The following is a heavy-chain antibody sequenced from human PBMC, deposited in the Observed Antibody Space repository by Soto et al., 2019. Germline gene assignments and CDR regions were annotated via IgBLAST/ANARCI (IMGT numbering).Heavy chain of an antibody. V-gene: IGHV4-4*07. CDR2: IYTSGST. CDR1: GGSISSYY. D-gene: IGHD3-22*01. Sequence: QVQLQESGPGLVKPSETLSLTCTVSGGSISSYYWSWIRQPAGKGLEWIGRIYTSGSTNYNPSLKSRVTVSVDTSENQFSLNLNSVTAADTAVYYCARNRPDSSGYRYRGYFDYWGQGTLVTVSS. CDR3: ARNRPDSSGYRYRGYFDY. J-gene: IGHJ4*02.